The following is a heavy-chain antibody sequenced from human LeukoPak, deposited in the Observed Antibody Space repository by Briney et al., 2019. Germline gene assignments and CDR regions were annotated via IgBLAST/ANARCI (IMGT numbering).Heavy chain of an antibody. CDR2: IYHSGST. CDR3: ARDSDYYGSGSAGYFDL. J-gene: IGHJ2*01. D-gene: IGHD3-10*01. V-gene: IGHV4-31*03. Sequence: SETLSLTCTVSGGSISSGGYYWSWIRQHPGKGLEWIAYIYHSGSTYYSPSLKSRVTLSVDTSRNQFSLRLTSVTAADTAIYYCARDSDYYGSGSAGYFDLWGRGTLVTVSS. CDR1: GGSISSGGYY.